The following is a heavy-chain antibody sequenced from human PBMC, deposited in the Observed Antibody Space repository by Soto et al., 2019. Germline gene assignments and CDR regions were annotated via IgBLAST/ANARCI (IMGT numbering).Heavy chain of an antibody. Sequence: EVQLLESGGGLVQPGGSLRLSCAASGFTFSSYTMTWVRQAPGKGPEWVSSISGNGESTKYADSVKGRFTISRDNSKNTLYLQINSLRAEDTAVYYCARSRIVMIVGVGPYFFDSWGQGALVTVSS. V-gene: IGHV3-23*01. D-gene: IGHD3-22*01. CDR1: GFTFSSYT. CDR2: ISGNGEST. CDR3: ARSRIVMIVGVGPYFFDS. J-gene: IGHJ4*02.